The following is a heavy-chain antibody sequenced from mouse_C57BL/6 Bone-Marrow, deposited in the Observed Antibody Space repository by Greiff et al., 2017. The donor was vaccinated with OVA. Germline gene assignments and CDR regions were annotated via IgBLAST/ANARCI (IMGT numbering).Heavy chain of an antibody. D-gene: IGHD6-1*01. V-gene: IGHV1-64*01. CDR1: GYTFTSYW. Sequence: QVQLKQPGAELVKPGASVKLSCKASGYTFTSYWMHWVKQRPGQGLEWIGMIHPNSGSTNYNEKFKSKATLTVDRSSSTAYMQLSSLTSEDSAVYYCARSRGSAFYYFDYWGQGTTLTVSS. CDR2: IHPNSGST. J-gene: IGHJ2*01. CDR3: ARSRGSAFYYFDY.